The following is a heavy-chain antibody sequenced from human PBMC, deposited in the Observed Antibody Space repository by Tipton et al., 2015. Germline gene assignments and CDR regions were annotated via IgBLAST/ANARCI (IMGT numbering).Heavy chain of an antibody. CDR1: GYTFSSYH. CDR2: INPHDGSK. J-gene: IGHJ5*01. CDR3: ARDLMTNVLTSNWFDL. V-gene: IGHV1-46*01. D-gene: IGHD2-8*01. Sequence: QVQLVQSGAEVKKPGASVKVSCTASGYTFSSYHIHWVRQAPGEGIEWMGMINPHDGSKRTAQNFWGRITMTSDTSTSTAYMDVSGLRRNDTAVYYCARDLMTNVLTSNWFDLWGQGTLVTVAS.